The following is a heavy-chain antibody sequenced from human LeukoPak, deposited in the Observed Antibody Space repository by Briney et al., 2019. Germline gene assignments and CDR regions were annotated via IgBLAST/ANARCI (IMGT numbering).Heavy chain of an antibody. J-gene: IGHJ4*02. CDR1: GFTFNNSV. V-gene: IGHV3-23*01. CDR3: ARDRGTTAKYYFDY. Sequence: GGSLRLSCAASGFTFNNSVMSWVRQAPGKGLEWVSGISDTGGTTFSADSVRGRFTISRDNSKSTVSLQMNSLRAEDTAVYYCARDRGTTAKYYFDYWGQGTLVTVSS. CDR2: ISDTGGTT. D-gene: IGHD1-14*01.